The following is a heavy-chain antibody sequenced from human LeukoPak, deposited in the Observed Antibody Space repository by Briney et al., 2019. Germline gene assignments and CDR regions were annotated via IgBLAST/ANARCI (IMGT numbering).Heavy chain of an antibody. V-gene: IGHV4-4*07. J-gene: IGHJ6*02. CDR2: IYTSGST. D-gene: IGHD2-2*01. Sequence: SETLSLTCTVSGGSITNYYWSWIRQPAGKGLEWIGRIYTSGSTNYNPSLKGRVTMSVDTSKNQFFLKLSSLTAADTAVYYCARGCSSTSCWLRMDVWGQGTTVTVSS. CDR3: ARGCSSTSCWLRMDV. CDR1: GGSITNYY.